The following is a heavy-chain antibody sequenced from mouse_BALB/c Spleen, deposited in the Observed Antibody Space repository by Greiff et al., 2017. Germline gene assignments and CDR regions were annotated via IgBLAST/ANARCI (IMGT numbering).Heavy chain of an antibody. D-gene: IGHD2-14*01. V-gene: IGHV1S56*01. Sequence: VQLQQSGPELVKPGASVRISCKASGYTFTSYYIHWVKQRPGQGLEWIGWIYPGNVNTKYNEKFKGKATLTADKSSSTAYMQLSSLTSEDSAVYFCARRPPYYRYEGDFDYWGQGTTLTVSS. CDR3: ARRPPYYRYEGDFDY. CDR2: IYPGNVNT. CDR1: GYTFTSYY. J-gene: IGHJ2*01.